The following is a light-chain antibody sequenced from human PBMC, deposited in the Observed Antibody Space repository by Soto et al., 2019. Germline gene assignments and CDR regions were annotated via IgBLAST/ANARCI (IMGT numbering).Light chain of an antibody. CDR1: QSVSSN. CDR3: QQYNNWPPWT. CDR2: GAS. Sequence: EIVMTQSPATLSVSPGERATLSCRASQSVSSNLAWYQQKPGQAPRLLLYGASTRATGIPARFSGSGAGTEFTHTISSPQSEDFAVDYCQQYNNWPPWTFGQGTNVEIK. V-gene: IGKV3D-15*01. J-gene: IGKJ1*01.